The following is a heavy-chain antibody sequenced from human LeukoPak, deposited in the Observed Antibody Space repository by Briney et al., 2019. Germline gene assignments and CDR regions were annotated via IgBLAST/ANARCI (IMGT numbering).Heavy chain of an antibody. CDR3: ARGIYDSSGYYYVTWFDP. J-gene: IGHJ5*02. D-gene: IGHD3-22*01. V-gene: IGHV4-59*01. Sequence: SETLSLTCTVSGGSISSYYWSWIRQPPGKGLEWIGYIYYSGSTNYNPSLKSRVTISVDTSKNLFSLKLSSVTAADTAVYYCARGIYDSSGYYYVTWFDPWGQGTLVTVSS. CDR2: IYYSGST. CDR1: GGSISSYY.